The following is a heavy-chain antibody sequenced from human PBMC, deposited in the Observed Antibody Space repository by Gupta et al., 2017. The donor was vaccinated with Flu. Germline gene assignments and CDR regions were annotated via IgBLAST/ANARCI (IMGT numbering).Heavy chain of an antibody. V-gene: IGHV3-23*01. CDR1: GFTFSSHA. CDR2: IRGSGGRT. Sequence: EVQLLESGGGLVQPGGSLRLSCAASGFTFSSHAMSWVRQAPGKGLEWVSTIRGSGGRTYYADSVKGRFTISRDNSKNTLYLQMNSLRAEDTAVYYCAKDWEEGFGEIRQYFYGMDVWGQGTTVTVSS. J-gene: IGHJ6*02. CDR3: AKDWEEGFGEIRQYFYGMDV. D-gene: IGHD3-10*01.